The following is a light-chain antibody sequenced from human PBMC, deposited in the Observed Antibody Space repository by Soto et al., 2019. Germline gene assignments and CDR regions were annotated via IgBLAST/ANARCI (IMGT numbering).Light chain of an antibody. CDR3: QQYNNSPLT. CDR1: QNVHSD. Sequence: EVVMTQSPDTLSVSPGDGATLSCRASQNVHSDLAWYQQQPGHAPRLVIYDTSTRATDIPVRFTGGGSGTGFTLTSSCLKSEDFAVYYCQQYNNSPLTFGGGTKVEIK. J-gene: IGKJ4*01. V-gene: IGKV3-15*01. CDR2: DTS.